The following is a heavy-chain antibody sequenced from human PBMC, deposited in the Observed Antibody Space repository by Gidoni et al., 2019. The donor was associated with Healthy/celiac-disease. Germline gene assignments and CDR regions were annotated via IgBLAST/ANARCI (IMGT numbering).Heavy chain of an antibody. CDR3: ARFPLYYYDSSGYNAFDI. J-gene: IGHJ3*02. Sequence: QVQLQQWGAGLLKPSETLSLTCAVYGGTFSGYYWSWIRQPPGKGLEWIGETNHSGSTNYNPSLKSRVTILVDTSKNQFSLKLSAVTAAETAGYYCARFPLYYYDSSGYNAFDIWGQGTMVTVSS. V-gene: IGHV4-34*01. D-gene: IGHD3-22*01. CDR1: GGTFSGYY. CDR2: TNHSGST.